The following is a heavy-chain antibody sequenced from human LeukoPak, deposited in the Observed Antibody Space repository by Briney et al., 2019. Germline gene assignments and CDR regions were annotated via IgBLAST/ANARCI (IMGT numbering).Heavy chain of an antibody. CDR3: EKGIGGSYEEWNY. D-gene: IGHD1-26*01. Sequence: GRSLRLSCAASGFTISSYAMHWVRQAPGKGLEWVSLISWDGGSTYYADSVKGRFTISRDNSKNSLYLQMNSLRAEDTALYYREKGIGGSYEEWNYWGRGTLVTVSP. CDR1: GFTISSYA. CDR2: ISWDGGST. V-gene: IGHV3-43D*03. J-gene: IGHJ4*02.